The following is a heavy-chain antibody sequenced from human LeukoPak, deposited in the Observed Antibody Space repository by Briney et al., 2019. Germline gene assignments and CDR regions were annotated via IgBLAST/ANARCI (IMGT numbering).Heavy chain of an antibody. J-gene: IGHJ4*02. CDR3: VRGLPLGYCTYGVCYPPKHLDF. CDR1: GYSFTSYD. D-gene: IGHD2-8*01. CDR2: VNPKSGNT. V-gene: IGHV1-8*03. Sequence: ASVKVSCNTSGYSFTSYDINWVRQAPGQGLEWMGWVNPKSGNTGYKQKFQARVTITRDTSISAAYMDLSSLTSDDTAVYFCVRGLPLGYCTYGVCYPPKHLDFWGQGTLVTVSS.